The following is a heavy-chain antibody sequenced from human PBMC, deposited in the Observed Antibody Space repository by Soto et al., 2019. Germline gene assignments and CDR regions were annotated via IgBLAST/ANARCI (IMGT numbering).Heavy chain of an antibody. D-gene: IGHD2-21*02. CDR2: VNPSGGHT. J-gene: IGHJ4*02. V-gene: IGHV1-46*01. CDR1: GDTFTEYY. Sequence: QVQLMQSGAEVTKPGASVKVSCKASGDTFTEYYIHWVRQAPGQGLEWMGTVNPSGGHTTYAQHFLGRVTMTRDPATSTLYMELTSLTSEDTAVYYCARVGHVVVVTAALDYLGQGTLVTVSS. CDR3: ARVGHVVVVTAALDY.